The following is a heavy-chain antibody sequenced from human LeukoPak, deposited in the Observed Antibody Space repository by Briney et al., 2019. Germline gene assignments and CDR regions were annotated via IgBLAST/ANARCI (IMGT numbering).Heavy chain of an antibody. CDR3: ASSTKGGYDSGWFDP. CDR1: GGSISSYY. D-gene: IGHD5-12*01. J-gene: IGHJ5*02. Sequence: SETLSLTCTVSGGSISSYYRSWIRQPPGKGLKWIGYIYYSESTNYNPSLKSRVTISVDTSKNQFSLKLSSVTAAETAVYYCASSTKGGYDSGWFDPWGQGTLVTVSS. CDR2: IYYSEST. V-gene: IGHV4-59*01.